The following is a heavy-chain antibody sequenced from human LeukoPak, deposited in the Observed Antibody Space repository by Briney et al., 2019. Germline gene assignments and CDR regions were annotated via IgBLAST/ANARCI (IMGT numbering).Heavy chain of an antibody. CDR2: IYYSGST. V-gene: IGHV4-39*07. CDR3: ARGGRRITMSLGAFDI. D-gene: IGHD3-22*01. Sequence: SETLSLTCTVSGGSISSRSHYWGWIRQPPGKGLEWIGNIYYSGSTFYNPSLKSRVTISVDTSKNQFSLRLSSVTAADTAVYYCARGGRRITMSLGAFDIWGQGTMVTVSS. CDR1: GGSISSRSHY. J-gene: IGHJ3*02.